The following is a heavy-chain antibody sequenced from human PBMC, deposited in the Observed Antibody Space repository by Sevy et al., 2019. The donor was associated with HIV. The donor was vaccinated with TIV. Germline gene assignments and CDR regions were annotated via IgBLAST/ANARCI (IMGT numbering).Heavy chain of an antibody. CDR3: ARAPSGSQGPGQYFHH. J-gene: IGHJ1*01. CDR2: ISAYNGDT. Sequence: ASVKVSCKTSGYTFTSYIISWVRQAPGQGLEWMGRISAYNGDTKYAQELQGRVTMTTDTSTSTAYMELRSLKSDDTAVYYCARAPSGSQGPGQYFHHWGQGTLVTVSS. D-gene: IGHD1-26*01. V-gene: IGHV1-18*01. CDR1: GYTFTSYI.